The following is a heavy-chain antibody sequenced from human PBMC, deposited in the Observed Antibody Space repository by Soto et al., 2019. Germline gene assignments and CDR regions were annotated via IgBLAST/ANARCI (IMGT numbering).Heavy chain of an antibody. V-gene: IGHV1-3*01. CDR3: ASDYMRGRDY. D-gene: IGHD3-10*01. J-gene: IGHJ4*02. Sequence: QIQLVQSGAEVKKPGASVNISCKASGYSFISYGMYWVRQAPGQRLEWMGWINAVNGDTKYSQKFQGRVTIIRDTSASTVYMELRSLRGDDTAVYYCASDYMRGRDYWGQGTLVTVSS. CDR2: INAVNGDT. CDR1: GYSFISYG.